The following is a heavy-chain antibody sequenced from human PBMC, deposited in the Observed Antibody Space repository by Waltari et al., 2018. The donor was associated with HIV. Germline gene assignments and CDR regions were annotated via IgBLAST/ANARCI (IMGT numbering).Heavy chain of an antibody. CDR2: INPSGGT. CDR3: AGIVHRASYSMDV. V-gene: IGHV4-34*02. CDR1: GGSLGTYY. Sequence: QVQLQQWGAGLLKPSETLSVTCTVSGGSLGTYYGNWVRHFPGKGLEWIGEINPSGGTTYKPSLKGRVTISRDWSKNLFSLKLTSVTAADTALYYCAGIVHRASYSMDVWGQGTTVTVSS. D-gene: IGHD2-21*01. J-gene: IGHJ6*02.